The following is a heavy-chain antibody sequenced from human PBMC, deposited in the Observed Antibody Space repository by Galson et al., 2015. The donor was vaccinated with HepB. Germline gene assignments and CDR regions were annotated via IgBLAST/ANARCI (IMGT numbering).Heavy chain of an antibody. CDR2: IKQDGSEK. CDR3: ARSRYSSSWYGYSY. D-gene: IGHD6-13*01. CDR1: GFTFSSYW. V-gene: IGHV3-7*03. Sequence: SLRLSCAASGFTFSSYWMSWVRQAPGKGLEWVANIKQDGSEKYYVDSVKGRFTISRDNAKNSLYLQMNSLRAEDTAVYYCARSRYSSSWYGYSYWGQGTLVTVSS. J-gene: IGHJ4*02.